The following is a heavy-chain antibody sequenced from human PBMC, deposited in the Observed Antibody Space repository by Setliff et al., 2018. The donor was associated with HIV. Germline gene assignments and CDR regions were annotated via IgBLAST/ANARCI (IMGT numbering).Heavy chain of an antibody. J-gene: IGHJ6*02. CDR1: GGSLSSGSHC. V-gene: IGHV4-61*09. CDR2: FYTSGTT. CDR3: GTAMYYYYGLDV. D-gene: IGHD2-2*01. Sequence: LSLTCSVSGGSLSSGSHCCTWLRQAAGKGLEWIGHFYTSGTTNYNPSLESRVTISVDTSKNQFSLKLSSVTAADAAVYYCGTAMYYYYGLDVWGQGIRVTVSS.